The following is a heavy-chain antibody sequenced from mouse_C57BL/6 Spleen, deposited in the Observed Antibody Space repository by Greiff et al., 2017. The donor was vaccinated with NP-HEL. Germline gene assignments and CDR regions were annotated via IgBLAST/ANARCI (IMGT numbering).Heavy chain of an antibody. J-gene: IGHJ4*01. CDR2: ISSGSSTI. V-gene: IGHV5-17*01. CDR1: GFTFSDYG. D-gene: IGHD1-1*01. CDR3: ARTYYYGSRPYAMDY. Sequence: EVQRVESGGGLVKPGGSLKLSCAASGFTFSDYGMHWVRQAPEKGLEWVAYISSGSSTIYYADTVKGRFTISRDNAKNTLFLQMTSLRSEDTAMYYCARTYYYGSRPYAMDYWGQRTSVTVSS.